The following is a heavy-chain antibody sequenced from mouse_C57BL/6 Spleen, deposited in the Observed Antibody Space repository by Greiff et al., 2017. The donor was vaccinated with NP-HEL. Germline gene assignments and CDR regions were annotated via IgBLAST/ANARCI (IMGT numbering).Heavy chain of an antibody. J-gene: IGHJ3*01. CDR2: IDPETGGT. V-gene: IGHV1-15*01. CDR1: GYTFTDYE. Sequence: VQLQQSGAELVRPGASVTLSCKASGYTFTDYEMHWVKQTPVHGLEWIGAIDPETGGTAYNQKFKGKAILTADKSSSTAYMELRSLTSEDSAVYYCTGDSNYASAWFAYGGQGTLVTVSA. CDR3: TGDSNYASAWFAY. D-gene: IGHD2-5*01.